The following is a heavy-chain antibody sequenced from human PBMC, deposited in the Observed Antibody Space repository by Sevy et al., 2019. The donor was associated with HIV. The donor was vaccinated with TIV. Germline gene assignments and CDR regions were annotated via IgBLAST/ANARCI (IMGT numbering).Heavy chain of an antibody. Sequence: GESLKISCAASGFTFSSYSMNWVRQAPGKGLEWVSSISSSSSYIYYADSVKGRFTISRDNAKNSLYLQMNSLRAEYTAVYYCARALGGSSIDYWGQGTLVTVSS. CDR3: ARALGGSSIDY. J-gene: IGHJ4*02. V-gene: IGHV3-21*01. D-gene: IGHD1-26*01. CDR1: GFTFSSYS. CDR2: ISSSSSYI.